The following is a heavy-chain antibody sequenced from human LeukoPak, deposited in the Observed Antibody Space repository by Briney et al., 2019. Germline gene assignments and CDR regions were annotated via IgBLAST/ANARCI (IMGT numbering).Heavy chain of an antibody. Sequence: GGSLRLSCAASGFTFSSYTMNWVRQAPGKGLEWVSSISSSSNYIYYADSVQGRFTISRDNAENSLYLQMDSLRAEDAAVYYCASVKLAARPYGWFDPWGQGTLVTVSS. CDR2: ISSSSNYI. D-gene: IGHD6-6*01. V-gene: IGHV3-21*01. CDR3: ASVKLAARPYGWFDP. CDR1: GFTFSSYT. J-gene: IGHJ5*02.